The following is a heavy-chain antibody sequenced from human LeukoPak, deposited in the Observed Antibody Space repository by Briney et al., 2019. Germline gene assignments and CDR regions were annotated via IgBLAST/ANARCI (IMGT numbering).Heavy chain of an antibody. CDR2: IYYSGSP. J-gene: IGHJ4*02. CDR3: ARDKDGSYYDY. D-gene: IGHD1-26*01. CDR1: GGSISSGGYS. Sequence: SQTLSLTCAVSGGSISSGGYSWSWIRQPPGKGLEWIGYIYYSGSPYYNPSLKSRVTISVDTSKNQFSLKLSSVTAADTAVYYCARDKDGSYYDYWGQGTLVTVSS. V-gene: IGHV4-31*11.